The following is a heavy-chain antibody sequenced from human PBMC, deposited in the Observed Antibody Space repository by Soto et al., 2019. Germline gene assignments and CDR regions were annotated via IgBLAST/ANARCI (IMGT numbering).Heavy chain of an antibody. CDR2: ISAYNGNT. D-gene: IGHD3-22*01. V-gene: IGHV1-18*01. CDR1: GYTFTSYG. J-gene: IGHJ3*01. CDR3: ATPAAGDSSGYLGLRDLFYF. Sequence: ASVKVSCKASGYTFTSYGISWVRQAPGQGLEWMGWISAYNGNTNYAQKLQGRVTMTTDTSTSTAYMELRSLRSDDTAVYYCATPAAGDSSGYLGLRDLFYFWGQGTMVPVSS.